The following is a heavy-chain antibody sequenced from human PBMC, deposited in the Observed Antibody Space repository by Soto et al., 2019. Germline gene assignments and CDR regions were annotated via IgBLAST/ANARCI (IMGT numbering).Heavy chain of an antibody. CDR1: GGSFSGYY. CDR3: ARGGIAAAVTGIDNWFDP. D-gene: IGHD6-13*01. V-gene: IGHV4-34*01. Sequence: QVQLQQWGAGLLKPSETLSLTCAVYGGSFSGYYWSWIRQPPGKGLEWIGEINHSRSTNYNPSLKSRVTISVDTSKNQFSLKLSSVTAADTAVYYCARGGIAAAVTGIDNWFDPWGQGTLVTVSS. CDR2: INHSRST. J-gene: IGHJ5*02.